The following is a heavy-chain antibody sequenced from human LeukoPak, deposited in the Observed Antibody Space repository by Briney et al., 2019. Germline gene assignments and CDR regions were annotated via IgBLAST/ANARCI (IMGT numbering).Heavy chain of an antibody. D-gene: IGHD6-13*01. CDR3: AKDTRNSSSWYWSWFDP. CDR1: GFTFDDYA. Sequence: GRSLRLSCAASGFTFDDYAMHWVRQAPGKGLEWVSGISWNSGSIGYADSVKGRFTISRDNAKNSLYLQINSLRAEDRALYYCAKDTRNSSSWYWSWFDPWGQGTLVTVSS. CDR2: ISWNSGSI. V-gene: IGHV3-9*01. J-gene: IGHJ5*02.